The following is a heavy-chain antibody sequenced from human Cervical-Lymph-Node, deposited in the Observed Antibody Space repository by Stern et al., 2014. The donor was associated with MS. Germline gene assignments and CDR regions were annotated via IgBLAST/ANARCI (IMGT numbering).Heavy chain of an antibody. CDR1: GFTFRNAW. J-gene: IGHJ6*02. CDR3: TTLDRSYPYYYYGMDV. D-gene: IGHD1-26*01. V-gene: IGHV3-15*01. Sequence: VQLVESGGGLVKPGGSLRLSCAASGFTFRNAWMTWIRQAPGKGLEWVGRIKSKTDGGTYDYAAPVKGRFTISRDDSKNTLYLQMNSLKTEDTAVYYCTTLDRSYPYYYYGMDVWGQGTTVTVSS. CDR2: IKSKTDGGTY.